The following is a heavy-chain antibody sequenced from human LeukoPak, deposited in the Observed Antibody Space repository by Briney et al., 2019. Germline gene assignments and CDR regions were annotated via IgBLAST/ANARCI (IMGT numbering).Heavy chain of an antibody. J-gene: IGHJ4*02. V-gene: IGHV3-7*01. D-gene: IGHD4-11*01. CDR2: IKHDGSVK. CDR3: AKDSYSKGDY. Sequence: GGSLRLSCVASGFTFSSSWMAWVRQAPGKGLQWVANIKHDGSVKNCVGSVKGRFAISRDNAQNSFYLQMNSLETDDTAVYYCAKDSYSKGDYWGQGTLVTVSS. CDR1: GFTFSSSW.